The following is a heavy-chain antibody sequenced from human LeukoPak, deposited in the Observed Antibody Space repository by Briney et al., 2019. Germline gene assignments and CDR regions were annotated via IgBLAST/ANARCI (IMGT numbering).Heavy chain of an antibody. J-gene: IGHJ6*03. Sequence: GGSLRLSCAASGFTVSSNYMSWVRRAPGKGLEWVSVIYSSGSTYYADSVKGRFTISRDNSKNTLYLQMNSLRAEDTAVYYCASRSVRNYYYYYMDVWGKGTTVTISS. CDR3: ASRSVRNYYYYYMDV. CDR2: IYSSGST. CDR1: GFTVSSNY. D-gene: IGHD3-22*01. V-gene: IGHV3-53*01.